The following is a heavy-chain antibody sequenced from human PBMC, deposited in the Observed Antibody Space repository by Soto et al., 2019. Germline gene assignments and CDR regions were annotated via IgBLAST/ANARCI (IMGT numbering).Heavy chain of an antibody. J-gene: IGHJ5*02. D-gene: IGHD2-21*02. CDR3: AISHIVVVTATFYP. CDR1: GYTFTSYA. V-gene: IGHV1-3*01. CDR2: INAGNGNT. Sequence: ASVKVSCKASGYTFTSYAMHWVRQAPGQRLEWMGWINAGNGNTKYSQKFQGRVTITRDTSASTAYMELSSLRSEDTAVYYCAISHIVVVTATFYPRAQRTPVTVSA.